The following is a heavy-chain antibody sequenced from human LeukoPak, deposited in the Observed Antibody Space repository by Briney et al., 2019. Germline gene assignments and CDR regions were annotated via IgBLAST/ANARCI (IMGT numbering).Heavy chain of an antibody. D-gene: IGHD6-6*01. V-gene: IGHV1-2*02. J-gene: IGHJ5*02. CDR1: GYTFTGYY. CDR3: ARAGSFSSPEFDP. CDR2: INPNSGGT. Sequence: ASVKVSCKASGYTFTGYYMHWVRQAPGQGLEWMGWINPNSGGTNYAQKFQGRVTMTRDTSISTAYMELSRLRSDDTAVYYCARAGSFSSPEFDPWGQGTLATVSS.